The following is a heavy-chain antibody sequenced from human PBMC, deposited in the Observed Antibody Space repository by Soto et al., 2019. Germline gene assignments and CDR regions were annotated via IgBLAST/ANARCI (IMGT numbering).Heavy chain of an antibody. CDR2: ISDSGST. CDR1: GGSISNYY. D-gene: IGHD3-22*01. J-gene: IGHJ4*02. Sequence: SETLSLTCNVSGGSISNYYWNWIRQPPGKRLEWIGYISDSGSTKYNPSLMSRVTISADMSKNQVSLKVKSVAAADTAIYYCARGSVVTVDSSDFYEYWGQGTPVTVSS. CDR3: ARGSVVTVDSSDFYEY. V-gene: IGHV4-59*12.